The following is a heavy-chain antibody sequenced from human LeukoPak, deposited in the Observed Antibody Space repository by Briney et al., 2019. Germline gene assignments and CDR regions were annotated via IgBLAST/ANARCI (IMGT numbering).Heavy chain of an antibody. CDR2: IYENDEK. CDR3: AHRHRGVASDI. V-gene: IGHV2-5*01. Sequence: SGPTLVNPPRPLTLTCTFSGFSFSSGGVGVAWIHQPPGGALEWLGVIYENDEKLYSSSLQNRLSITQNTSKTQVVLTMANRDPVDTATYYCAHRHRGVASDIWGQGTMVTVSS. D-gene: IGHD2-15*01. CDR1: GFSFSSGGVG. J-gene: IGHJ3*02.